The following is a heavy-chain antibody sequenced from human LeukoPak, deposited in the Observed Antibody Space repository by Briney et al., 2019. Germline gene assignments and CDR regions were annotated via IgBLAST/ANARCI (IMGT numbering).Heavy chain of an antibody. Sequence: GGSLRLSCAASGFTFSDHWMAWVRQAPGKGLEWVANIKQDGSEKYYVDSVKGRFTISRDNAKNSLYLQMNSLRAEDTAVYYCTTDYVSGAIGYDSGSYYRFDYWGQGTLVTVSS. CDR2: IKQDGSEK. V-gene: IGHV3-7*01. CDR1: GFTFSDHW. CDR3: TTDYVSGAIGYDSGSYYRFDY. J-gene: IGHJ4*02. D-gene: IGHD3-22*01.